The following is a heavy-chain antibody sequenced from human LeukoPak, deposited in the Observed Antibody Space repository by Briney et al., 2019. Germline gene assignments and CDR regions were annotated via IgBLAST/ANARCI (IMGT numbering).Heavy chain of an antibody. CDR3: ARDLLLSGWDEGWFDP. CDR1: GFTFSSYS. V-gene: IGHV3-21*01. J-gene: IGHJ5*02. CDR2: ISSSSSYI. D-gene: IGHD6-19*01. Sequence: PGGSLRLSCAASGFTFSSYSMNWVRQAPGKGLEWVSSISSSSSYIYYADSVKGRFTISRDNAKNSLYLQMNSLRAEDTAVYYCARDLLLSGWDEGWFDPWGQGTLVTVS.